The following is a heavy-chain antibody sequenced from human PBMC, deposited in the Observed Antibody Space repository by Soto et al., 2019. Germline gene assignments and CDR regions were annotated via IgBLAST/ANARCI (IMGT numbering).Heavy chain of an antibody. D-gene: IGHD3-9*01. J-gene: IGHJ4*02. CDR3: ARHEVRYFDWFNDY. Sequence: PSETLSLTCAVYGGSFSGYYWSWIRQPPGKGLEWIGEINHSGSTNYNPSLKSRVTISVDTSKNQFSLKLSSVTAADTAVYYCARHEVRYFDWFNDYWGQGTLVTVSS. V-gene: IGHV4-34*01. CDR1: GGSFSGYY. CDR2: INHSGST.